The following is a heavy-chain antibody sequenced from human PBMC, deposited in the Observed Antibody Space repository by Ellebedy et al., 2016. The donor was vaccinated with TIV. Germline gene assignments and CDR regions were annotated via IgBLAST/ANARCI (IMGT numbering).Heavy chain of an antibody. CDR3: AKVHLLVRIQYYYGLDV. V-gene: IGHV3-30*02. J-gene: IGHJ6*02. Sequence: PGGSLRLSCATSGFTFSDFDMHWVRQAPGKGLEWVAFIRSDGSSEFYADSVKGRFTISRDNSKNTLFLQIDRLRAEDTAVYYCAKVHLLVRIQYYYGLDVWGQGTTVTVSS. D-gene: IGHD2/OR15-2a*01. CDR1: GFTFSDFD. CDR2: IRSDGSSE.